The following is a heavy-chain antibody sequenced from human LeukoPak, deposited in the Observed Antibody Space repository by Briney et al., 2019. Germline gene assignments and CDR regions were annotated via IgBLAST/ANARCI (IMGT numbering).Heavy chain of an antibody. J-gene: IGHJ2*01. D-gene: IGHD4-17*01. CDR3: ARDPGFTTVTPRGYFDL. CDR1: GFSISNYV. CDR2: IYSGGST. V-gene: IGHV3-53*01. Sequence: GGSLRLSCAASGFSISNYVMGWVRQAPGKGLEWVSVIYSGGSTYYADSVKGRFTISRDNSKNTLYPQMNSLRAEDTAVYYCARDPGFTTVTPRGYFDLWGRGTLVTVSS.